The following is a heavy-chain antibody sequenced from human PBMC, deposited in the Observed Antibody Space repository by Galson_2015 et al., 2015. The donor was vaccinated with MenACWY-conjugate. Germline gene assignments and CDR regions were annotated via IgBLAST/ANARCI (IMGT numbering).Heavy chain of an antibody. Sequence: ETLSLTCAVSGGPISSSNWWSWVRQPPGKGLEWIGEINHSGSTNYNPSLKSRVTISVDTSKNQFSLKLSSVTAADTAVYYCASRGGYYDDAFDIWGQGTMVTVSS. CDR2: INHSGST. V-gene: IGHV4-4*02. J-gene: IGHJ3*02. CDR3: ASRGGYYDDAFDI. CDR1: GGPISSSNW. D-gene: IGHD2/OR15-2a*01.